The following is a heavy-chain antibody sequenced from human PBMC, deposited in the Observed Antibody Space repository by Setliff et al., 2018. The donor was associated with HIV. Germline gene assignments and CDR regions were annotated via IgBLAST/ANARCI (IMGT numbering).Heavy chain of an antibody. Sequence: SETLSLTCTVSGQSITSGRYFWSWIRQHPGKGLEWLGYIYSTGTTNYNPSLKSRVTMSVDTSKNQFSLKLSSVTAADTAVYYCARGGGYDRSGYYPFDDWGQGTPVTVSS. CDR3: ARGGGYDRSGYYPFDD. D-gene: IGHD3-22*01. V-gene: IGHV4-31*03. CDR1: GQSITSGRYF. CDR2: IYSTGTT. J-gene: IGHJ4*02.